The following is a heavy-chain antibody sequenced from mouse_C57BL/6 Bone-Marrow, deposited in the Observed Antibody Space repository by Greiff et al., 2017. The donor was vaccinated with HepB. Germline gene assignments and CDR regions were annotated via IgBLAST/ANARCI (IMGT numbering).Heavy chain of an antibody. Sequence: QVQLQQPGAELVMPGASVKLSCKASGYTFTSYWMHWVKQSPGQGLEWIGEIDPSDSYTNYNQKFKGKSTLTVDKSSSTAYMQLSSLTSEDSAVYYCAREGGVVAHFDYWGQGTTLTVSS. V-gene: IGHV1-69*01. CDR3: AREGGVVAHFDY. D-gene: IGHD1-1*01. CDR2: IDPSDSYT. CDR1: GYTFTSYW. J-gene: IGHJ2*01.